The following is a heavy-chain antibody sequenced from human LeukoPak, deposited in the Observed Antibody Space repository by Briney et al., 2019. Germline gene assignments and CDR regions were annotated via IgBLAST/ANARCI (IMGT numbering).Heavy chain of an antibody. CDR1: GGSISSYY. CDR3: ARATYYYGSGSYDHFDY. J-gene: IGHJ4*02. V-gene: IGHV4-4*07. D-gene: IGHD3-10*01. CDR2: IYTSGST. Sequence: SETLSLTCTVSGGSISSYYWSWIRQPAGKGLEWIGRIYTSGSTNYNPSLKSRVTMSVDTSKNQFSLKLSSVTAADTAVYYCARATYYYGSGSYDHFDYWGPGTLVTVSS.